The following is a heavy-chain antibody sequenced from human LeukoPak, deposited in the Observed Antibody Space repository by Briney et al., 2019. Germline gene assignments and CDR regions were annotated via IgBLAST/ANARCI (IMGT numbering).Heavy chain of an antibody. Sequence: GGSLRLSCAASGFTFSSYWMSWVRQAPGKGLEWVANIKQDGSEKYYLDSVKGRFTISRGNAKNSVYLQMNSLRVEDTAVYYCACVTPDYWGQGTLVTVSS. CDR2: IKQDGSEK. J-gene: IGHJ4*02. CDR3: ACVTPDY. V-gene: IGHV3-7*01. CDR1: GFTFSSYW. D-gene: IGHD5/OR15-5a*01.